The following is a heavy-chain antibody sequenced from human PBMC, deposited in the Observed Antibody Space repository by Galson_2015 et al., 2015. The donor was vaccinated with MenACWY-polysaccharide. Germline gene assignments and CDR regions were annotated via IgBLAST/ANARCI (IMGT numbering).Heavy chain of an antibody. Sequence: SLRLSCAASGFTVSSNSMTWVRQAPGKGLEWVSVLYNNGNRYYADSVKGRFTISRDDSENTVDLQMNSLRAEDTAVYYCARICRRSGECFFDYWGQGIVVTVSS. V-gene: IGHV3-53*01. CDR1: GFTVSSNS. CDR2: LYNNGNR. D-gene: IGHD3-10*01. CDR3: ARICRRSGECFFDY. J-gene: IGHJ4*02.